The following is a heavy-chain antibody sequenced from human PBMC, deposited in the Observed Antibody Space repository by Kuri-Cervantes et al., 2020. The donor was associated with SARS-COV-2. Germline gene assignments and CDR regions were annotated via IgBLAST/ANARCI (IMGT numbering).Heavy chain of an antibody. V-gene: IGHV4-4*02. CDR1: GGSISSSPW. J-gene: IGHJ5*02. CDR2: IFHSGST. CDR3: ERRDAYNYDGWFDP. D-gene: IGHD5-24*01. Sequence: SETLSLTCAVSGGSISSSPWWTWVRQPPEKGLEWIGEIFHSGSTNYNPSLKSRVTISVDKSKDQFSLKLNSLTAADTAVYYCERRDAYNYDGWFDPWGQGTLVTVSS.